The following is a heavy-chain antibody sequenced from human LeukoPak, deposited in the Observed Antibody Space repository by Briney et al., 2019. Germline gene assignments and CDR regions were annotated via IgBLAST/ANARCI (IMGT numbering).Heavy chain of an antibody. V-gene: IGHV1-69*01. CDR1: GGTFSRYA. Sequence: SVKVSCKASGGTFSRYAISWVRQAPGQGLEWMGGSMPICGTAYYAQRFRGRVTITADESTSTAYLELRSMRSADTAVYYWAKDTIAAAGRGYYYYYGMDVWGKETTVTVSS. D-gene: IGHD6-13*01. CDR2: SMPICGTA. CDR3: AKDTIAAAGRGYYYYYGMDV. J-gene: IGHJ6*04.